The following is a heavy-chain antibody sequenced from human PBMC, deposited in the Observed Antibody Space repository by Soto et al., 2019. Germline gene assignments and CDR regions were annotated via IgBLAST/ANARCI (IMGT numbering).Heavy chain of an antibody. Sequence: ASVKVSCNASGYTFTSYGISWVRQAPGQGLEWMGWISAYNGNTNYAQKLQGRVTMTTDTSTSTAYMELRSLRSDDTAVYYCARDYDFWSGYIWFDPWGQGTLVTVSS. J-gene: IGHJ5*02. D-gene: IGHD3-3*01. CDR3: ARDYDFWSGYIWFDP. CDR2: ISAYNGNT. V-gene: IGHV1-18*01. CDR1: GYTFTSYG.